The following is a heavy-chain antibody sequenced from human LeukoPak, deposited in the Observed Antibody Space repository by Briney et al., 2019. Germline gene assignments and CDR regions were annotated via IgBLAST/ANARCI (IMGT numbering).Heavy chain of an antibody. CDR2: IYYSGST. Sequence: SETLSLTCTLWGGCISSYYWSWIRQPPGKGLAWLGYIYYSGSTNYNPSLNSRVTISVDTSKNQFSLKLSSVTAADTAVYYCASFYLGYSNSWLFDYWGQGTLVTVSS. J-gene: IGHJ4*02. V-gene: IGHV4-59*01. CDR1: GGCISSYY. D-gene: IGHD6-13*01. CDR3: ASFYLGYSNSWLFDY.